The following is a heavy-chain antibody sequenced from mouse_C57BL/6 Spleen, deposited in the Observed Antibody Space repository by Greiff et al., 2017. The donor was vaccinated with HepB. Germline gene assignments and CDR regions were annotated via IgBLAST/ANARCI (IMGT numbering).Heavy chain of an antibody. CDR2: IDPENGDT. V-gene: IGHV14-4*01. CDR3: TTAHYGYFDY. J-gene: IGHJ2*01. Sequence: EVQLQQSGAELVRPGASVKLSCTASGFNIKDDYMHWVKQRPEQGLEWIGWIDPENGDTEYASKFQGKATITADTSSNTAYLQLSSLTSEDTAVYYCTTAHYGYFDYWGQGTTLTVSS. CDR1: GFNIKDDY. D-gene: IGHD1-1*02.